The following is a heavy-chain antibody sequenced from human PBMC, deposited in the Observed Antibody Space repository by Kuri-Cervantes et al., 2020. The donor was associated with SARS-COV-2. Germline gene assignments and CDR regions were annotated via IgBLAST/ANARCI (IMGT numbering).Heavy chain of an antibody. Sequence: GESLKISCAASGFTFGDYAMHWVRQAPGKGLEWVGRIKSKTDGGTTDCAAPVKGRFTISRDNSKNTLYLQMNSLRAEDTAVYYFAKDNYYDSSGFPNVGDAFDIWGQGTMVTVSS. J-gene: IGHJ3*02. CDR3: AKDNYYDSSGFPNVGDAFDI. CDR1: GFTFGDYA. D-gene: IGHD3-22*01. V-gene: IGHV3-15*01. CDR2: IKSKTDGGTT.